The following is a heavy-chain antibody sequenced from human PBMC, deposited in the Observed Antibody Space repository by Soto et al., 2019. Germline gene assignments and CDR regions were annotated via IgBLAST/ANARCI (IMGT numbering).Heavy chain of an antibody. CDR3: AKGGSMIVVVPGAYFDY. D-gene: IGHD3-22*01. V-gene: IGHV3-23*01. CDR1: GFTFSGYA. CDR2: ISGSGGST. Sequence: GGSLRLSCAASGFTFSGYAMSWVRQAPGKGLEWVSAISGSGGSTYYADSVKGRFTISRDNSKNTLYLQMNSLSAEDTAVYYCAKGGSMIVVVPGAYFDYWGQGPLVPVS. J-gene: IGHJ4*02.